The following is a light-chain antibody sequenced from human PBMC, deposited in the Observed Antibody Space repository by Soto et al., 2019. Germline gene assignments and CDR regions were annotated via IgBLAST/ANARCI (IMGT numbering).Light chain of an antibody. J-gene: IGKJ1*01. CDR1: QDIGTW. CDR2: RAS. CDR3: EQYHICSWP. Sequence: MNQSSSTLAASKGDRVTXTCRASQDIGTWLALYQQKPEKAPKLLIYRASHLESGVPSRFSASGSGTEFSLTINSLQADDFAPYYCEQYHICSWPFAQRTKVYIK. V-gene: IGKV1-5*03.